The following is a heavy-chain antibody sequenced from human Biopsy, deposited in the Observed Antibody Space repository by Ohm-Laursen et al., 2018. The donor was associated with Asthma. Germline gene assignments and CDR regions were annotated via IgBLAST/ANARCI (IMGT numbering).Heavy chain of an antibody. CDR2: IYYSGTT. J-gene: IGHJ6*02. D-gene: IGHD6-13*01. Sequence: TLSLTCGLSSGSGGYMRSGNYYWGWIRQPPGKGLEWIGSIYYSGTTYYNPSLESRVTVSADTSKSQFSLKLTSVTAADTAVYYCVRGSSSWHHGPFHYYYGLDVWGQGTTATVSS. CDR3: VRGSSSWHHGPFHYYYGLDV. V-gene: IGHV4-39*01. CDR1: GGYMRSGNYY.